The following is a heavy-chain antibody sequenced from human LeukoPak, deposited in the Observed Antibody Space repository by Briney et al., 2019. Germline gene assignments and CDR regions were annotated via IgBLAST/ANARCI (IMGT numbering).Heavy chain of an antibody. Sequence: GGSLRLSCAASGFTFSSYSMNWVRQAPGKGLEWVSYISSSSSTIYYADSVKGRFTISRDNSKNTLYLQMNSLRAEDTAVYYCAKALYDYVWGSYLGAGDIWGQGTMVTVSS. J-gene: IGHJ3*02. V-gene: IGHV3-48*01. D-gene: IGHD3-16*01. CDR3: AKALYDYVWGSYLGAGDI. CDR1: GFTFSSYS. CDR2: ISSSSSTI.